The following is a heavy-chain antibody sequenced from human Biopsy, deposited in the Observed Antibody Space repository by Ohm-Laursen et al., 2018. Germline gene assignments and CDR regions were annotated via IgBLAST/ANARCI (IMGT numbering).Heavy chain of an antibody. Sequence: GTLSLTCSVSGGSFTGHYWSWIRQPPGKGLEWIGHISYTGYTSYNASLKSRVTISVDTSRNHFSLRLSSLTAADTAVYYCARGSNDFGGLYFPRWGQGTLVTVSS. CDR1: GGSFTGHY. D-gene: IGHD4-23*01. V-gene: IGHV4-59*11. CDR2: ISYTGYT. J-gene: IGHJ4*02. CDR3: ARGSNDFGGLYFPR.